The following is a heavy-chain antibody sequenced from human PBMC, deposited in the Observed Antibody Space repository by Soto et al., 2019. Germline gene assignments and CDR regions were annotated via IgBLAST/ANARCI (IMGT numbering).Heavy chain of an antibody. V-gene: IGHV4-39*07. CDR1: AGSITGASVSSYY. CDR2: FFIGGNT. Sequence: SETLSLTCTVSAGSITGASVSSYYWRWIRQPPGKGLEWIASFFIGGNTYYNPSLKSRVTTSLDTSKNQFSLRLSSVTAADTAVYYCASVPDYWGQGILVTVSS. CDR3: ASVPDY. J-gene: IGHJ4*02. D-gene: IGHD2-2*01.